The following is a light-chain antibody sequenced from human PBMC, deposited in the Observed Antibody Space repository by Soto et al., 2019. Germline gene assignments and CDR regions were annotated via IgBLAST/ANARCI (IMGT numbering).Light chain of an antibody. CDR1: HNIVTY. CDR2: EAS. V-gene: IGKV1-39*01. J-gene: IGKJ2*01. CDR3: QQCHSTPPT. Sequence: DIHMAQSPPSLSASVGDRVTITCRASHNIVTYLNWYQQKAGKAPSLLIYEASNLQSGVPFRFFGSGSGTDFTLTIDNLQHEDSATYYCQQCHSTPPTFGPGTKLEIK.